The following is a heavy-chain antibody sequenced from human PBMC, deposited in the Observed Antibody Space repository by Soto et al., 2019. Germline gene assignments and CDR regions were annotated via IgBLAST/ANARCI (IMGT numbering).Heavy chain of an antibody. CDR2: IIPILGIA. D-gene: IGHD4-17*01. J-gene: IGHJ5*02. V-gene: IGHV1-69*08. CDR3: AREDYGDYFRFDP. Sequence: QVQLVQSGAEVKKPGSSVKVSCKASGGTFSSYTISWVRQAPGQGLEWMGRIIPILGIANYAQKFQGRVTITADKSTSTAYMELSSLRSEDTAVYYCAREDYGDYFRFDPWGQGTLVTVSS. CDR1: GGTFSSYT.